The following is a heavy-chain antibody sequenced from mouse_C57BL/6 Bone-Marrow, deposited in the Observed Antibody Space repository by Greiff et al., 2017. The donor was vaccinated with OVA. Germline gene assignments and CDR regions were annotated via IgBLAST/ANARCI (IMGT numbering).Heavy chain of an antibody. V-gene: IGHV3-5*01. D-gene: IGHD2-1*01. J-gene: IGHJ2*01. Sequence: EVKLMESGPGLVKPSQTVFLTCTVTGISITTGNYRWRWIRQFPGNKLEWIGYIYYSGTITYNPSLTSRTTITRDTPKNQFFLEMNSLTAEDTATYYCAREVNYDYFDYWGQGTTLTVSS. CDR3: AREVNYDYFDY. CDR1: GISITTGNYR. CDR2: IYYSGTI.